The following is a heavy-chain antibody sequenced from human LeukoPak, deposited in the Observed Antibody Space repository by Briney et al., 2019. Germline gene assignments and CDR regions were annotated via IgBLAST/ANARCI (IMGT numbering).Heavy chain of an antibody. V-gene: IGHV3-30*18. Sequence: GGSLRLSCSASGFTFTTYGMNWVRQAPGKGLEWVAFISNDGTNKYYPDSVKGRFTISRDNSKNTLYLQMISLRAEDTALYYCAKGKYGFDIWGQGTMVTVSS. CDR3: AKGKYGFDI. CDR2: ISNDGTNK. J-gene: IGHJ3*02. CDR1: GFTFTTYG.